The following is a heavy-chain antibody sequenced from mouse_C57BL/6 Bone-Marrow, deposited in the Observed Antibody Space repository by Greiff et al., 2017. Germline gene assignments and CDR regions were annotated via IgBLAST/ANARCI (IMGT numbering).Heavy chain of an antibody. J-gene: IGHJ2*01. CDR3: ARGRYYGSSFDY. CDR1: GFTFSDYG. V-gene: IGHV5-17*01. Sequence: DVKLVESGGGLVKPGGSLKLSCAASGFTFSDYGMHWVRQSPEQGLEWVAYISSGSSTIYSADTVMGRFTISRENAKNTLFLQMTSLRSEDTAMYYCARGRYYGSSFDYWGQGTTLTVSS. CDR2: ISSGSSTI. D-gene: IGHD1-1*01.